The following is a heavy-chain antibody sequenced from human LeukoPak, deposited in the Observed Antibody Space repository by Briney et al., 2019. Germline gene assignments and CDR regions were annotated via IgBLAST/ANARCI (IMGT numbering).Heavy chain of an antibody. V-gene: IGHV3-23*01. Sequence: QTGGSLRLSCAASGFTFSSYAMSWVRQAPGKGLEWVSAISGSGGSTYYADSVKGRFTISRDNSKNTLYLQMNSLRAEDTAVYYCAKERKRQYDWNDGWDYWSQGTLVTVSS. CDR3: AKERKRQYDWNDGWDY. J-gene: IGHJ4*02. D-gene: IGHD1-20*01. CDR1: GFTFSSYA. CDR2: ISGSGGST.